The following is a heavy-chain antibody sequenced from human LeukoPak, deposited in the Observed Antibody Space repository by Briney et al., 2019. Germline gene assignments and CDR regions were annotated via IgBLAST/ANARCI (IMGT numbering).Heavy chain of an antibody. J-gene: IGHJ4*02. CDR3: ARGDPGITGTTYFDC. Sequence: SETLSLTCTVAGGSISSYYWSWIRQPPGKGLEWIGYIYYSGSTNYNPSLKSRVTISVDTSKNQFSLKLSSVTAADTAVYYCARGDPGITGTTYFDCWGQGTLVTVSS. V-gene: IGHV4-59*01. CDR1: GGSISSYY. D-gene: IGHD1-20*01. CDR2: IYYSGST.